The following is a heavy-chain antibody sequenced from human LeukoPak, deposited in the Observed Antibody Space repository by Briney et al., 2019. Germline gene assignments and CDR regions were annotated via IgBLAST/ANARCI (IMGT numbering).Heavy chain of an antibody. CDR3: ANAAGTWLAHPDH. V-gene: IGHV3-30*18. D-gene: IGHD6-19*01. J-gene: IGHJ4*02. CDR2: MLNDGDDK. CDR1: GFTFSSYG. Sequence: GRSQRLSCAASGFTFSSYGMHWVRQAPGKGLEWVAIMLNDGDDKNYSDSVKGRFTISRDNSKNTVYLQMNSLRGEDTAVYYCANAAGTWLAHPDHWGQGALVSASP.